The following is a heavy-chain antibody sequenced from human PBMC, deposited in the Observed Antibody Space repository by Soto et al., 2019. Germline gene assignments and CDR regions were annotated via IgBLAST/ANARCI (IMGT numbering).Heavy chain of an antibody. Sequence: PGGSLRLSCGASGFTFSSYAMSWVRQAPGKGLEWVSVMYSGGGTWYTDSVKGRFTISRDNSKNTLYLQMNSLRAEDTALYYCASAPSALYDYWGQGTLVTVSS. CDR1: GFTFSSYA. CDR2: MYSGGGT. J-gene: IGHJ4*02. D-gene: IGHD3-16*01. V-gene: IGHV3-23*01. CDR3: ASAPSALYDY.